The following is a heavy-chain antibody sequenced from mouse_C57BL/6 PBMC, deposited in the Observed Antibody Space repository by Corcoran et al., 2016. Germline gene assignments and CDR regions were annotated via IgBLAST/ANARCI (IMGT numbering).Heavy chain of an antibody. D-gene: IGHD1-1*01. V-gene: IGHV1-75*01. CDR1: GYTFTDYY. Sequence: QVQLQQSGPELVKPGASVKISCKASGYTFTDYYINWVKQRPGQGLEWIGWIFPGSGSTYYNEKFKGKATLTVDKSSSTAYMLLSSLTSEDSAVYFCARRITTVVAPYYFDYWGQGTTLTVSS. J-gene: IGHJ2*01. CDR3: ARRITTVVAPYYFDY. CDR2: IFPGSGST.